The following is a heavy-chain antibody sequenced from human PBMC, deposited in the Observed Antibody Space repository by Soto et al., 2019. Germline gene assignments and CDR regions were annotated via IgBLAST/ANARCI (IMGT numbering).Heavy chain of an antibody. J-gene: IGHJ6*03. Sequence: SETLSLTCTVSGGSISSSSYYWGWIRQPPGKGLEWIGSIYYSGSTYYNPSLKSRVTISVDTSKNQFSLKLSSVTAADTAVYYCARVRVYATPIDYYYYMDVWGKGTTVTVSS. CDR2: IYYSGST. CDR3: ARVRVYATPIDYYYYMDV. CDR1: GGSISSSSYY. V-gene: IGHV4-39*01. D-gene: IGHD2-8*01.